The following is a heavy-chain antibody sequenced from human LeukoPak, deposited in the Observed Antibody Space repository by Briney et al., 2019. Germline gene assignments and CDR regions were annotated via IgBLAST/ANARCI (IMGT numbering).Heavy chain of an antibody. Sequence: GGSLRLSCAASGFTFTNYEMTWVRQAPGKGLEWVSGINWNGGSTGYADSVKGRFTISRDNAKNSLYLQMNSLRAEDTALYHCARGAYYYGSGNYLDVWGKGTTVTISS. CDR2: INWNGGST. CDR3: ARGAYYYGSGNYLDV. CDR1: GFTFTNYE. V-gene: IGHV3-20*01. J-gene: IGHJ6*03. D-gene: IGHD3-10*01.